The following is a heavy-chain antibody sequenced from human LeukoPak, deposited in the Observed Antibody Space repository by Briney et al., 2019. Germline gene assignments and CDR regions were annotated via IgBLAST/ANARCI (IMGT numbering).Heavy chain of an antibody. J-gene: IGHJ4*02. V-gene: IGHV4-38-2*02. D-gene: IGHD4-17*01. CDR3: ARGRGTTVTDRFDY. CDR2: IYHSGST. CDR1: GYSISSGYY. Sequence: SETLSLTCTVSGYSISSGYYWGWIRQPPGKGLEWIGSIYHSGSTYYNPSLKSRVTISVDTSKNQFSLKLSSVTAADTAVYYCARGRGTTVTDRFDYWGQGTLVTVSS.